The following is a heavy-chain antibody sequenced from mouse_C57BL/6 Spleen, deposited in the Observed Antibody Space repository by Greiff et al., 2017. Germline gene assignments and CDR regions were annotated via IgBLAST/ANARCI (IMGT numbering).Heavy chain of an antibody. CDR1: GFNIKDDY. J-gene: IGHJ3*01. Sequence: EVQGVESGAELVRPGASVKLSCTASGFNIKDDYMHWVKQRPEQGLEWIGWIDPENGDTEYASKFQGKATITADTSSNTAYLQLSSLTSEDTAVYYCTTPYDYLSFAYWGQGTLVTVSA. CDR2: IDPENGDT. CDR3: TTPYDYLSFAY. D-gene: IGHD2-4*01. V-gene: IGHV14-4*01.